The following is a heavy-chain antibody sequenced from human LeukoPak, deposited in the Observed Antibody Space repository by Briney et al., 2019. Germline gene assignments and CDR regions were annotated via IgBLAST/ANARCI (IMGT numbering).Heavy chain of an antibody. D-gene: IGHD2-8*01. CDR1: GFTFSSYG. J-gene: IGHJ3*02. CDR2: IWYDGSNK. V-gene: IGHV3-33*01. CDR3: ARSYLADAFDI. Sequence: PGRSLRLSCAASGFTFSSYGMHWVRQAPGKGLEWVAVIWYDGSNKYYADSVKGRFTISRDNSKNTLYLQMNSLRAEDTAVYHCARSYLADAFDIWGQGTMVTVSS.